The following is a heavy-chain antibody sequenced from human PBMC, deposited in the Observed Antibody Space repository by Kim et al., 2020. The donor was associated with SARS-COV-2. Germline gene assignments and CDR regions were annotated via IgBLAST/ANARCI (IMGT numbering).Heavy chain of an antibody. CDR3: AREVDSSSWYRSVRFDP. D-gene: IGHD6-13*01. Sequence: LRSRVTISVDTSKNQFSLKLSSVTAAETAVYYCAREVDSSSWYRSVRFDPWGQGTLVTVSS. V-gene: IGHV4-34*01. J-gene: IGHJ5*02.